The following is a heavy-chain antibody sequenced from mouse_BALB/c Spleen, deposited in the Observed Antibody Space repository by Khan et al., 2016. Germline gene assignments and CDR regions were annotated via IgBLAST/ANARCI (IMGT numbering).Heavy chain of an antibody. D-gene: IGHD2-12*01. CDR3: ARSNDGYVDV. CDR2: IYPYNGGT. CDR1: GYTFTDYN. J-gene: IGHJ1*01. Sequence: VQLQQSGPDLVKPGASVKISCKAAGYTFTDYNMHWVKQSHGKSLEWIGYIYPYNGGTGYNQKFKNKATLTVDNSSSTASMELRSLTSEDSAVYYCARSNDGYVDVWGAGTTVTVSS. V-gene: IGHV1S29*02.